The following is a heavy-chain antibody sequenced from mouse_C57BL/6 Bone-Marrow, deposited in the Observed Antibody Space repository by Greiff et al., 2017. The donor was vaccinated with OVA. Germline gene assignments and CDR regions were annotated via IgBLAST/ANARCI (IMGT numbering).Heavy chain of an antibody. V-gene: IGHV5-16*01. Sequence: EVKLMESEGGLVQPGSSMKLSCTASRFTFSDYYMAWVRQVPEKGLEWVANINYDGSSTYYLDSLKSRFIISRDNAKNILYLQMSSLKSEDTATYYCARGLRSFAYWGQGTLVTVSA. J-gene: IGHJ3*01. CDR3: ARGLRSFAY. D-gene: IGHD1-1*01. CDR1: RFTFSDYY. CDR2: INYDGSST.